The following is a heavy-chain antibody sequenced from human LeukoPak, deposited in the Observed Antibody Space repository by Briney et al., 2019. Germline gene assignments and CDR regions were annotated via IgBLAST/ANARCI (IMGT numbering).Heavy chain of an antibody. CDR1: GFTFSSYW. CDR2: IKRDGSEK. D-gene: IGHD3-10*01. J-gene: IGHJ4*02. CDR3: ASPYGSGSVYYFDY. V-gene: IGHV3-7*01. Sequence: GGSLRLSCAASGFTFSSYWMRWVRQAPGKGLDGVANIKRDGSEKYYVDSVKGRFTISRDNAKNSLYLQMNSLRAEDTAVYYCASPYGSGSVYYFDYWGQGTLVTVSS.